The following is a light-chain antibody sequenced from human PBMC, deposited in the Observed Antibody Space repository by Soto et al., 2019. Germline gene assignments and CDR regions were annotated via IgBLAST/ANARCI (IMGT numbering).Light chain of an antibody. CDR2: WAS. Sequence: DIVMTQSPDFLAVSLGERATITCKSSQNVLYRSSNKSYLAWYQQRPGQPPRLLLYWASTRESGVPDRFVGSGSETDFTLTLSRLEAWGEGNYHCQEYYNTPYTFGQGTTLEIK. CDR3: QEYYNTPYT. CDR1: QNVLYRSSNKSY. V-gene: IGKV4-1*01. J-gene: IGKJ2*01.